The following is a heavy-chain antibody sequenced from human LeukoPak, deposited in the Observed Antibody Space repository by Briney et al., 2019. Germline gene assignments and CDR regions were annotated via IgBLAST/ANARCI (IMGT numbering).Heavy chain of an antibody. V-gene: IGHV3-66*01. CDR2: IYSGGST. Sequence: GGSLRLSCAASGFTVSSNYMSWVRQAPGKGLEWVSIIYSGGSTYYADSVKGRFTISRDNSKNTLYLQMNSLRAEDTAVCYCASDSPYYYDSSGYPGGYFDYWGQGTLVTVSS. CDR1: GFTVSSNY. J-gene: IGHJ4*02. D-gene: IGHD3-22*01. CDR3: ASDSPYYYDSSGYPGGYFDY.